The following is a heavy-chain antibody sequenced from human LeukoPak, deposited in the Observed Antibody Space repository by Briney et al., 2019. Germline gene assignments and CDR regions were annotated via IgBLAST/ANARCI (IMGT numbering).Heavy chain of an antibody. V-gene: IGHV3-30-3*01. CDR1: GFTFSSYA. CDR3: ARAPYGMDV. CDR2: ISYDGSNK. J-gene: IGHJ6*02. Sequence: AGGSLRLSCAASGFTFSSYAMHWVRQAPGKGLEWVAVISYDGSNKYYADSVKGRFTISRDNSKNTLYLQMNSLRAEDTAVYYCARAPYGMDVWGQGTTVTVSS.